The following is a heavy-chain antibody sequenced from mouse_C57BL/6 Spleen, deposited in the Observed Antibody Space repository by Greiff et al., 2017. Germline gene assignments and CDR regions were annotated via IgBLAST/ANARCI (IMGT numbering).Heavy chain of an antibody. J-gene: IGHJ2*01. Sequence: AQLQESGAELVRPGASVTLSCKASGYTFTDYEMHWVKQTPVHGLEWIGAIDPETGGTAYNQKFKGKAILTANKSSSTAYMERRSLTSEDSAVYYCKRTEITTVVAPYYFDYWGQGTTLTVSS. CDR3: KRTEITTVVAPYYFDY. V-gene: IGHV1-15*01. CDR1: GYTFTDYE. D-gene: IGHD1-1*01. CDR2: IDPETGGT.